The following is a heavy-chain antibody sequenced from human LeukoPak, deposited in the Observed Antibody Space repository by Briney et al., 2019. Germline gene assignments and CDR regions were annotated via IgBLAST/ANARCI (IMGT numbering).Heavy chain of an antibody. CDR2: IYTSGST. D-gene: IGHD3-10*01. CDR3: ARLPNSYYYGSGSYYFDY. CDR1: GGSISSYY. J-gene: IGHJ4*02. Sequence: SETLSLTCTVSGGSISSYYWSWIRQPAGKGLEWIGRIYTSGSTNYNPSLKSRVTISVDTSKNQFSLKLSSVTAADTAVYYCARLPNSYYYGSGSYYFDYWGQGTLVTVSS. V-gene: IGHV4-4*07.